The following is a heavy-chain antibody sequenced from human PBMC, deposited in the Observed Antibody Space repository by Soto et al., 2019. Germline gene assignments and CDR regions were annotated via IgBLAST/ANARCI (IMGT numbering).Heavy chain of an antibody. CDR1: GASTSPYY. D-gene: IGHD1-7*01. J-gene: IGHJ6*04. CDR3: ARIGRLELRYTMHV. CDR2: IYHSGST. V-gene: IGHV4-59*01. Sequence: SDTLSPTWTVSGASTSPYYWSGCRQPPGKELEWIGYIYHSGSTNYNPSLKSRVTISVDKSKNQCSLNLRSVTAADTAVYYGARIGRLELRYTMHVWAKGTTVTVS.